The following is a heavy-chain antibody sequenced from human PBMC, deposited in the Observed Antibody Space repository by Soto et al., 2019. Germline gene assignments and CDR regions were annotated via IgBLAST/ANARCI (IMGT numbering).Heavy chain of an antibody. V-gene: IGHV4-30-4*01. Sequence: TLSLTCSVSGGSISSIDYFWSWIRQPPGKGLEWIGFIYHTGTTYYNPSLRSRVTISIDTSKSQFSMKLNSVTAADTAVYYCARVMAAMQNWLDPWGQGTLVTVSS. CDR3: ARVMAAMQNWLDP. J-gene: IGHJ5*02. D-gene: IGHD2-2*01. CDR2: IYHTGTT. CDR1: GGSISSIDYF.